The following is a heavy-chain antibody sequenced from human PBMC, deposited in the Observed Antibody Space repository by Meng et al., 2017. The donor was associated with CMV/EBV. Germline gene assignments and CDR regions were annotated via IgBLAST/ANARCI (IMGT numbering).Heavy chain of an antibody. CDR2: INPNSGGT. V-gene: IGHV1-2*02. CDR3: ARDLKSFDFWSGYSNYYYYGMDV. J-gene: IGHJ6*02. D-gene: IGHD3-3*01. Sequence: ASVKVSCKASEYTFTGYYMHWVRQAPGQGLEWMGWINPNSGGTNYAQKFQGRVTMTRDTSISTAYMELSRLRSDDTAVYYCARDLKSFDFWSGYSNYYYYGMDVWGQGTTVTVSS. CDR1: EYTFTGYY.